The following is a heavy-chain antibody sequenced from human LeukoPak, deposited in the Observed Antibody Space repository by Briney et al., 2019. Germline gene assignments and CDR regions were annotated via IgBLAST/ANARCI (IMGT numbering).Heavy chain of an antibody. D-gene: IGHD3-10*01. CDR3: ARVQYYYGSGSPNYFDY. V-gene: IGHV4-31*03. CDR1: DGSISSGGYY. Sequence: PSETLSLTCTVSDGSISSGGYYWSWIRQHPGKGLEWIGYIYYSGSTYYNPSLKSRVTISVDTSKNQFSLKLSSVTAADTAVYYCARVQYYYGSGSPNYFDYWGQGTLVTVSS. CDR2: IYYSGST. J-gene: IGHJ4*02.